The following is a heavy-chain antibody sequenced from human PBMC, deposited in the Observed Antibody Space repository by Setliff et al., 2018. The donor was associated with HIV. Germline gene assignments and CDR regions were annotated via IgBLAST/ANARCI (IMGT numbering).Heavy chain of an antibody. Sequence: GASVKVSCKASGYTFTSYDINWVRQATGQGLEWMGWMNPNSGNTGYAQKFQGRVTMTRNTSISTAYMELSSLRSEDTAVYYCVGRPVGADNWFDSWGQGTLVTVSS. CDR2: MNPNSGNT. CDR3: VGRPVGADNWFDS. V-gene: IGHV1-8*02. CDR1: GYTFTSYD. J-gene: IGHJ5*01. D-gene: IGHD1-26*01.